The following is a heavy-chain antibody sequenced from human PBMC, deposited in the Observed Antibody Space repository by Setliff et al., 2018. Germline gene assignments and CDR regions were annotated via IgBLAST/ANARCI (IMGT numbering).Heavy chain of an antibody. CDR2: IKQDGSEK. Sequence: ETLSLTCTVSGGSISSGGYYWGWIRQPPGKGLEWVANIKQDGSEKYYVDSVKGRFTISRDNAKNSLYLQMNSLRGEDTAVYYCARDGGEYWGQGTLVTVSS. D-gene: IGHD3-16*01. J-gene: IGHJ4*02. V-gene: IGHV3-7*01. CDR1: GGSISSGGYY. CDR3: ARDGGEY.